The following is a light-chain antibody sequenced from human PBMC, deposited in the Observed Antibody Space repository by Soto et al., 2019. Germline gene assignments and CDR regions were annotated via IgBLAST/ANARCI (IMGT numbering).Light chain of an antibody. CDR2: KAS. CDR1: ESISNW. V-gene: IGKV1-5*03. CDR3: HQRKSWPRT. J-gene: IGKJ1*01. Sequence: DIQMTQSPSTLSASVGDRVIITCRASESISNWLAWYQQKPGKAPNLLIYKASSLKSGVPLRFSGSGSGTEFTLTISSLEPEDFAVYYCHQRKSWPRTFGQGTKV.